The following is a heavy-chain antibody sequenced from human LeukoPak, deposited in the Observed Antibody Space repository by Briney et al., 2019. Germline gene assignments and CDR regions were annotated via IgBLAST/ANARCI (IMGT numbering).Heavy chain of an antibody. Sequence: GGSLRLSCAASGFTFSSYGMSWVRQAPGKGLEWVSAISGSGGSTYYADSVKGRFTISRDNSKNTLYLQMNSLRAEDTAVYYCAKDSTPYYYDSRGFGYWGQGTLVTVSS. D-gene: IGHD3-22*01. V-gene: IGHV3-23*01. CDR3: AKDSTPYYYDSRGFGY. CDR2: ISGSGGST. J-gene: IGHJ4*02. CDR1: GFTFSSYG.